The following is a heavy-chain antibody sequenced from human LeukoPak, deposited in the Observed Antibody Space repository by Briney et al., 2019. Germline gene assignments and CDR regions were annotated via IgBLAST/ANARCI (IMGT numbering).Heavy chain of an antibody. V-gene: IGHV3-21*01. D-gene: IGHD6-19*01. J-gene: IGHJ4*02. Sequence: PGGSLRLSCAASGFTFSSYSMNWVRQAPGKGLEWVSSISSSSSYVYYADSVKGRFTISRDNAKNSLYLQMNSLRAEDTAVYYCARAHSGWYDYWGQGTLVTVSS. CDR3: ARAHSGWYDY. CDR1: GFTFSSYS. CDR2: ISSSSSYV.